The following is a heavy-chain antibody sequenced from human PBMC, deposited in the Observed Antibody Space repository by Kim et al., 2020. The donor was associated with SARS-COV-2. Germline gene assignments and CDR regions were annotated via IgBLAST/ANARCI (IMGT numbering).Heavy chain of an antibody. CDR3: ASMITFGGVIGQSDAFDI. V-gene: IGHV4-4*02. CDR2: IYNSGST. CDR1: GGSISSSNW. D-gene: IGHD3-16*02. J-gene: IGHJ3*02. Sequence: SETLSLTCAVSGGSISSSNWWSWVRQPPGKGLEWIGEIYNSGSTNYNPSLKSRVNISVDKSKNQFSLKLSSVTAADTAVYYCASMITFGGVIGQSDAFDIWGQGTMVTVSS.